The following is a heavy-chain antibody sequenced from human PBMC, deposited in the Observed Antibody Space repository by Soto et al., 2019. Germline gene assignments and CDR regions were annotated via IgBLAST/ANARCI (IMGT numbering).Heavy chain of an antibody. Sequence: HPGGSLRLSCAASGFTFSSYAMHWARQAPGKGLEWVAVISYDGSNKYYADSVKGRFTISRDNSKNTLYLQMNSLRAEDTAVYYCASPPRYCSGGSCYSSAFDIWGHGTMVTVSS. V-gene: IGHV3-30-3*01. CDR3: ASPPRYCSGGSCYSSAFDI. CDR2: ISYDGSNK. CDR1: GFTFSSYA. D-gene: IGHD2-15*01. J-gene: IGHJ3*02.